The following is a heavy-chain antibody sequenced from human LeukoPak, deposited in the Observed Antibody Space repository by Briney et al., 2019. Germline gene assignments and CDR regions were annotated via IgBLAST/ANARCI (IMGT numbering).Heavy chain of an antibody. Sequence: PGGSLRLSCADSGFTFSTYSMNWVRQAPGKGLEWVSFISGGSSIIYYADSVKGRFTISRDNAKNSLYLQMNSLRAEDTAVYYCARDFGDYGGQYFDYWGQGTLVTVSS. CDR3: ARDFGDYGGQYFDY. V-gene: IGHV3-48*01. D-gene: IGHD4-23*01. CDR2: ISGGSSII. CDR1: GFTFSTYS. J-gene: IGHJ4*02.